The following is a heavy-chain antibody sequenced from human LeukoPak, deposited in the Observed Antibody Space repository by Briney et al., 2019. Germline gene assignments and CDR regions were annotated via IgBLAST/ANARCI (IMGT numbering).Heavy chain of an antibody. CDR3: AKATLYGSGSAFDY. Sequence: GRSLRLSCAASGFTSSSYGMHWVRQAPGKGLEWVAVISYDGSNKYYADSVKGRFTISRDNSKNTLYLQMNSLRAEDTAVYYCAKATLYGSGSAFDYWGQGTLVTVSS. J-gene: IGHJ4*02. CDR1: GFTSSSYG. CDR2: ISYDGSNK. V-gene: IGHV3-30*18. D-gene: IGHD3-10*01.